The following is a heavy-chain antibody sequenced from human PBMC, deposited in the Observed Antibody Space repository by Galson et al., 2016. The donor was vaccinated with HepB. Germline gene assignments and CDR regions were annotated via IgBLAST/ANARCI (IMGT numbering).Heavy chain of an antibody. CDR2: ISCDGGAT. Sequence: SLRLSCAASGFTFSNYAMNWVRQVPGKGLEWVSDISCDGGATTYADSVTGRFAISRDDSKNTLYLQMNSLRDEDTAVYYCVKDGGFRGYSYGSFDYWGQGTLVTVSS. J-gene: IGHJ4*02. CDR1: GFTFSNYA. CDR3: VKDGGFRGYSYGSFDY. V-gene: IGHV3-23*01. D-gene: IGHD5-18*01.